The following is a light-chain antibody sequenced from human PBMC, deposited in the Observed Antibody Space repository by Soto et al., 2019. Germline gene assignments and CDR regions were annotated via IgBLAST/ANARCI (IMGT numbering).Light chain of an antibody. CDR3: QQSNSAPPLT. J-gene: IGKJ4*02. CDR2: AAS. V-gene: IGKV1-39*01. Sequence: DIQMTQSPSSLSASVGDRVTISCRASQSISTYLNWYQQKPGKAPRLLIYAASSVQTGVPPRFSGSGSGTDFTLTISSLRPEDIATYFCQQSNSAPPLTFGGGTKVEIK. CDR1: QSISTY.